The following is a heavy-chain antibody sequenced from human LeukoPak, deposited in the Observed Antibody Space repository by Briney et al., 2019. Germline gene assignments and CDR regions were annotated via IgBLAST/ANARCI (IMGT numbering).Heavy chain of an antibody. CDR3: ATVADYGGNSKYFDY. V-gene: IGHV4-39*01. Sequence: SETLSLTCTVSGGSISSSSYYWGWIRQPPGKGLEWIASIYYSGSTYYNSSLKGRVTISVDTSKNQFSLKLTTVTAADTAVYYCATVADYGGNSKYFDYWGQGTLVTVSS. J-gene: IGHJ4*02. D-gene: IGHD4-23*01. CDR2: IYYSGST. CDR1: GGSISSSSYY.